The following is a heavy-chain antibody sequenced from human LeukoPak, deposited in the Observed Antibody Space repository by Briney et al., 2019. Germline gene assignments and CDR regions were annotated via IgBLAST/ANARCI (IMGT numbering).Heavy chain of an antibody. V-gene: IGHV4-34*01. D-gene: IGHD4-17*01. Sequence: SETLSLTCAVYGGSFSGYYWSWIRQPPGKGLEWIGEINHSGSTNYNPSLKSRVTISVDTSENQFSLKLSSVTAADTAVYYCARGQGDYTPFDYWGQGTLVTVSS. J-gene: IGHJ4*02. CDR2: INHSGST. CDR3: ARGQGDYTPFDY. CDR1: GGSFSGYY.